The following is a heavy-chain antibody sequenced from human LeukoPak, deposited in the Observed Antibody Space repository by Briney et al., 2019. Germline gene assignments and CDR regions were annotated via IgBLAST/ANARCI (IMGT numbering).Heavy chain of an antibody. CDR2: IVVGSGNT. CDR1: GFTFTSSA. J-gene: IGHJ6*02. Sequence: ASVKVSCKASGFTFTSSAVQWVRHARGQRLEWIGWIVVGSGNTNYAQKFQERVTITRDMSTSTAYMELSSLRSEDTAVYYCAAFSGFGDYYNYYYYGMDVWGQGTTVTVSS. V-gene: IGHV1-58*01. D-gene: IGHD3-10*01. CDR3: AAFSGFGDYYNYYYYGMDV.